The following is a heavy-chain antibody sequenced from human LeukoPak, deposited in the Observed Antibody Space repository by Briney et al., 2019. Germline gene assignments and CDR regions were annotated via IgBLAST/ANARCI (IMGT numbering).Heavy chain of an antibody. Sequence: GGSLRLSCAASGFTFSSYWMSWVRQAPGKGLEWVANIKQDGSEKYYVDSVKGRFTISRDNAKNSLYLQMNGLRAEDTAVYYCATAQSGGWYYFDYWGQGTLVTVSS. D-gene: IGHD6-19*01. CDR1: GFTFSSYW. CDR3: ATAQSGGWYYFDY. CDR2: IKQDGSEK. V-gene: IGHV3-7*03. J-gene: IGHJ4*02.